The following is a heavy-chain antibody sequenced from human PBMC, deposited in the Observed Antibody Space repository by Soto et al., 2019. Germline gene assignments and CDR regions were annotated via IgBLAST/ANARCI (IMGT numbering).Heavy chain of an antibody. CDR2: ISYDGSNK. D-gene: IGHD1-26*01. J-gene: IGHJ3*02. CDR1: GFTFSSYG. Sequence: GGPLRLSCAAYGFTFSSYGMHWVRQAPGKGLEWVAVISYDGSNKYYADSVKGRFTISRDNSKNTLYLQMNSLRAEDTAVYYCAVIVGTRDAFDIWGQGTMVTVSS. V-gene: IGHV3-30*03. CDR3: AVIVGTRDAFDI.